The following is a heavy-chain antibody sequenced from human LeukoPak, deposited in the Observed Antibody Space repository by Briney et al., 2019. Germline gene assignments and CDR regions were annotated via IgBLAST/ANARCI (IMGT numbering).Heavy chain of an antibody. CDR3: AKAEDYYDSSGYYYPTSFDY. Sequence: GGSLRLSCAASGFTFSSYAMSWVRQAPGKGLEWVSAISGSGGSTYYADSVKGRFTISRDNSKNTLYLQMSSLRAEDTAVYNCAKAEDYYDSSGYYYPTSFDYWGQGTLVTVSS. J-gene: IGHJ4*02. D-gene: IGHD3-22*01. V-gene: IGHV3-23*01. CDR1: GFTFSSYA. CDR2: ISGSGGST.